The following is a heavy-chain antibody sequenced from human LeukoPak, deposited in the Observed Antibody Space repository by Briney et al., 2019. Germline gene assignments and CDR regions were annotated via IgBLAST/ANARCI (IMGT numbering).Heavy chain of an antibody. Sequence: SETLSLTCTVSGGSISSYYWSWIRQPPGKGLEWIGYIYYSGSTNYNPSLKSRVTISVDTSKNQFSLKLSSVTAADTAVYYCARFGHSYGHDYWGQGTLVTVSS. J-gene: IGHJ4*02. V-gene: IGHV4-59*08. CDR3: ARFGHSYGHDY. CDR2: IYYSGST. D-gene: IGHD5-18*01. CDR1: GGSISSYY.